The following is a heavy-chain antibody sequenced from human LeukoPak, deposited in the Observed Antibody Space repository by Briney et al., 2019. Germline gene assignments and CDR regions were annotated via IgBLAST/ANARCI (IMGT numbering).Heavy chain of an antibody. CDR1: GFTVSSKY. CDR3: AKERNLEIAVAGTIFDY. Sequence: GGSLRLSRAASGFTVSSKYMGWVRQAPGKGLEWVSVIYSDGSTYYADSVKGRFTLSRDNSKNKIYLEMNSLKAEDTAVYYCAKERNLEIAVAGTIFDYWGQGTLVTVSS. V-gene: IGHV3-66*01. D-gene: IGHD6-19*01. CDR2: IYSDGST. J-gene: IGHJ4*02.